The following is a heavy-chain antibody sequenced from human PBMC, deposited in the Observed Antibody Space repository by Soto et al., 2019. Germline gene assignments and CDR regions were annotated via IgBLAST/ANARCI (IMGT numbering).Heavy chain of an antibody. D-gene: IGHD3-16*01. CDR2: ISGSGGST. V-gene: IGHV3-23*01. CDR1: GFTFSSYA. CDR3: AKDMITFGGVSAFDY. Sequence: EVQPLESGGGLVQPGGSLRLSCAASGFTFSSYAMSWVRQAPGKGLEWVSAISGSGGSTYYPDFVKGRFTISRDNSKNTLYLQMNSLRVEDTAVYYCAKDMITFGGVSAFDYWGQGTLVTVSS. J-gene: IGHJ4*02.